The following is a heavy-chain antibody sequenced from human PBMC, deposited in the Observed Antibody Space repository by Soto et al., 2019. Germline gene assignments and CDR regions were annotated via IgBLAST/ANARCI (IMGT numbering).Heavy chain of an antibody. D-gene: IGHD3-22*01. CDR2: IIPIFGTA. J-gene: IGHJ4*02. V-gene: IGHV1-69*13. CDR1: GGTFSSYS. Sequence: SVKVSCKASGGTFSSYSISWVRQAPGQGLEWMGGIIPIFGTANYAQKFQGRVTITADESTSTAYMELSSLRSEDTAVYYCARSRYYYDSSGYLIIDYWGRGTLVTVSS. CDR3: ARSRYYYDSSGYLIIDY.